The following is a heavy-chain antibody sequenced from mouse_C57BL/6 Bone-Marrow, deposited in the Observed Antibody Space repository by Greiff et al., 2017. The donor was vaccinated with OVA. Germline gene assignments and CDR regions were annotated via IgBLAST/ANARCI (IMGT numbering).Heavy chain of an antibody. CDR3: ASHVAYYLTFAY. CDR1: EYEFTSYD. Sequence: EVKLVESGGGLVQPGESLKLSCESYEYEFTSYDMSWVRKTPEKRLELVAAINSEGGSTSYQDTMESRFIISRDTTKKALYRQMCSLESEDTAMYDSASHVAYYLTFAYWGQGTLVTVSA. CDR2: INSEGGST. D-gene: IGHD2-10*01. J-gene: IGHJ3*01. V-gene: IGHV5-2*03.